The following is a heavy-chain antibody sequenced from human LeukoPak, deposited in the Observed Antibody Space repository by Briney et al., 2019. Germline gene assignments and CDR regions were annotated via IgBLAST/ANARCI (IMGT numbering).Heavy chain of an antibody. CDR3: ARDGEARYQLLYGIFDY. CDR1: GYTFTSYA. Sequence: ASVKVSCKASGYTFTSYATHWVRQAPGQRPEWMGWINAGNGNTKYSQKFQGRVTMTTDTSTSTAYMELRSLRSDDTAVYYCARDGEARYQLLYGIFDYWGQGTLVTVSS. V-gene: IGHV1-3*01. J-gene: IGHJ4*02. D-gene: IGHD2-2*02. CDR2: INAGNGNT.